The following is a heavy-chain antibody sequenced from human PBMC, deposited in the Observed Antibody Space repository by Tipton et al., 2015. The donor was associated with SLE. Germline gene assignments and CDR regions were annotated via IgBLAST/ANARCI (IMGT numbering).Heavy chain of an antibody. CDR1: GGSFSGYY. J-gene: IGHJ4*02. CDR3: ARDRVRGVIHY. Sequence: TLSLTCAVYGGSFSGYYWSWIRQPPGKGLEWIGEINHSGSTNYNPSLKSRVTMSVDTSKNQFSLKLNSVTAADTATYFCARDRVRGVIHYWGQGTLVTVSS. CDR2: INHSGST. V-gene: IGHV4-34*01. D-gene: IGHD3-10*01.